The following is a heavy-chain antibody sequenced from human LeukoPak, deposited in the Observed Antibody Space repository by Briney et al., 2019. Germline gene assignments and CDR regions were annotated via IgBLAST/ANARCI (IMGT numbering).Heavy chain of an antibody. V-gene: IGHV1-46*01. CDR2: INPSGGST. CDR1: GYTFTSYC. Sequence: GASVKVSCKASGYTFTSYCMHWVRQAPGQGLEWMGIINPSGGSTSYAQKFQGRVTMTRDTSTSTVYMELSSLRSEDTAVYYCARDIGRGYSYGYDWGQGTLDTVSS. J-gene: IGHJ4*02. D-gene: IGHD5-18*01. CDR3: ARDIGRGYSYGYD.